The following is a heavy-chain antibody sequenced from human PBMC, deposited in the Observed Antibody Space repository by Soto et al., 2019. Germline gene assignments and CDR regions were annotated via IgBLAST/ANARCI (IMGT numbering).Heavy chain of an antibody. CDR2: IHYRGST. CDR1: GGSITGAYY. Sequence: QVQLQESGPGLVKSSETLSLTCTVSGGSITGAYYWNWIRQHPGKGLEWIGSIHYRGSTYYNPSLQSRITISLDRSNNQFSLNLSSVTAADTAVYYCARVRDSFGLDVWGQGITVTVSS. J-gene: IGHJ6*02. CDR3: ARVRDSFGLDV. V-gene: IGHV4-31*03. D-gene: IGHD2-15*01.